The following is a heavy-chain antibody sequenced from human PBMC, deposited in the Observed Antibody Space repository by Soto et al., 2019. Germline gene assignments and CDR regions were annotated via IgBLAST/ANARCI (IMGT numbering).Heavy chain of an antibody. CDR3: ARGGGFGESTLYYYYYYMDV. CDR1: GFTFDDYG. D-gene: IGHD3-10*01. Sequence: GGSLRLSCAASGFTFDDYGMSWVRQAPGKGLEWVSGINWNGGSTGYADSVKGRFTISRDNAKNSLYLQMNSLRAEDTALYHCARGGGFGESTLYYYYYYMDVWGKGTTVTVSS. J-gene: IGHJ6*03. CDR2: INWNGGST. V-gene: IGHV3-20*01.